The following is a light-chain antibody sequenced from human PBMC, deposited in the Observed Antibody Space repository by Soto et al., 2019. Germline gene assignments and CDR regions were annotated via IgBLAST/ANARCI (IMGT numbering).Light chain of an antibody. J-gene: IGKJ5*01. V-gene: IGKV1-33*01. Sequence: IQMTQSPSSLSASVGDIVTSTCQASQDITMYLNWYQQKPGKAPKLLIYDASNLQTGVPSRFSGSGYGTDFTFTISSLQPEDIATYYCQQYDNVFTFGQGTRLEI. CDR2: DAS. CDR3: QQYDNVFT. CDR1: QDITMY.